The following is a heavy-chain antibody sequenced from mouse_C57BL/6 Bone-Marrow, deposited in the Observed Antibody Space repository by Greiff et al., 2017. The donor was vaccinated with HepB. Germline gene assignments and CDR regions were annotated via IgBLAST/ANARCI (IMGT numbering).Heavy chain of an antibody. CDR3: ASPLYYGSKDWYFDV. CDR2: IDPSDSYT. Sequence: QVQLKQPGAELVMPGASVKLSCKASGYTFTSYWMHWVKQRPGQGLEWIGEIDPSDSYTNYNQKFKGKSTLTVDKSSSTAYMQLSSLTSEDSAVYYCASPLYYGSKDWYFDVWGTGTTVTVSS. J-gene: IGHJ1*03. V-gene: IGHV1-69*01. D-gene: IGHD1-1*01. CDR1: GYTFTSYW.